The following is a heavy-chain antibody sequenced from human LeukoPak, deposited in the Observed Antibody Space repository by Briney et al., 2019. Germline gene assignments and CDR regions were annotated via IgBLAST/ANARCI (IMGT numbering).Heavy chain of an antibody. CDR2: IYYSGNT. Sequence: SETLSLTCTVSGGSISSYYWSWIRQPPGKGLEWIGYIYYSGNTYYNPSLKSRVTISVDTSKNQFSLKLSSVTAADTAVYYCARVVRYSYGQYYFDYWGQGTLVTVSS. D-gene: IGHD5-18*01. V-gene: IGHV4-59*12. CDR1: GGSISSYY. J-gene: IGHJ4*02. CDR3: ARVVRYSYGQYYFDY.